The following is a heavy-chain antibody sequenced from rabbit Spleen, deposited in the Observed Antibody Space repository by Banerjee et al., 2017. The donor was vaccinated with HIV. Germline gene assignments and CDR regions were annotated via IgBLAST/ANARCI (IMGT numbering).Heavy chain of an antibody. CDR1: GFSLSSGYD. CDR2: IYTTSGSI. CDR3: ARDLAGVIGWNFGW. V-gene: IGHV1S43*01. J-gene: IGHJ3*01. Sequence: QQQLVESGGGLVQPGASLTLTCKGSGFSLSSGYDMCWVRQAPGKGLEWVACIYTTSGSIWYASWVNGRFTISRSTSLNTVDLKMTSLTAADTATYFCARDLAGVIGWNFGWWGQGTLVTVS. D-gene: IGHD4-1*01.